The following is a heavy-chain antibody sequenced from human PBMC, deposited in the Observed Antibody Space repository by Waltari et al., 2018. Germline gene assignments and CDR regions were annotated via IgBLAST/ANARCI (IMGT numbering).Heavy chain of an antibody. Sequence: QVQLVQSGAEVKKPGASVKVSCKASGYTFTSYAMHWVRQAPGQRLEWMGWINAGNGNTKYSQKFQGRVTITRDTSASTAYMELSSLRSEDTAVYYCARDLQWLALGPYGMDVWGQGTTVIVSS. CDR3: ARDLQWLALGPYGMDV. CDR2: INAGNGNT. D-gene: IGHD6-19*01. J-gene: IGHJ6*02. V-gene: IGHV1-3*01. CDR1: GYTFTSYA.